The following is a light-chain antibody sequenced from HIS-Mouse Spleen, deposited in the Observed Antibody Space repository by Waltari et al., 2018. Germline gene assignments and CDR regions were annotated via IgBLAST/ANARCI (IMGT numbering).Light chain of an antibody. CDR2: QDR. V-gene: IGLV3-1*01. J-gene: IGLJ3*02. CDR1: KLGDKY. Sequence: SYELTQPPSVSVSPGQTASITCSGDKLGDKYACWYQQKPGQSPVLVIYQDRRRPAGSPERFSGSNSGNTATLTIGGTQAMDEADYYCQAWDSSTGVFGGGTKLTVL. CDR3: QAWDSSTGV.